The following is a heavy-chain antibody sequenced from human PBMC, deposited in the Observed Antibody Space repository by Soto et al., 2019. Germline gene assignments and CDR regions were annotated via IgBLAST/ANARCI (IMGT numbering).Heavy chain of an antibody. CDR2: IYPGDHET. D-gene: IGHD6-13*01. CDR3: ARSPRSSPYFDY. V-gene: IGHV5-51*01. Sequence: RGESLKISCQCSGYTFSNFWIGWVRQLPGKGLEWMGIIYPGDHETRYSPSFHGKVTISADKSINTAYLQWNSLEASDTAFYFCARSPRSSPYFDYWGQGALVPVSS. J-gene: IGHJ4*02. CDR1: GYTFSNFW.